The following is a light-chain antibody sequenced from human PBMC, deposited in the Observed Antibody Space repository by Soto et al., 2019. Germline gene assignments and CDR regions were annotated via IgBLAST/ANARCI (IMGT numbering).Light chain of an antibody. Sequence: SYELTQPPSVSVSPGQTASITCSGERLGNKYACWYQQKPGQSPVLLIYQDTKRPSGVPERFSGSNSNSGNTATLIISGTQAMDEADYYCQVWDSNTAVFGGGTKVTVL. V-gene: IGLV3-1*01. CDR1: RLGNKY. CDR2: QDT. J-gene: IGLJ2*01. CDR3: QVWDSNTAV.